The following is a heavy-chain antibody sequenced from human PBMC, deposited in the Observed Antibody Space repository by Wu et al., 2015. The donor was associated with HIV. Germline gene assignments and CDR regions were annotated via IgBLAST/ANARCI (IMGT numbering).Heavy chain of an antibody. CDR3: ARERYGAVSGLSMDV. J-gene: IGHJ6*03. Sequence: QVQMEQSGAEVKKPGSSVKVSCKASGGTFSNYVFSWVRQAPGQGLEWMGWISPYNGDTKYAQKFQGRVTMTRDTSTTTVSLSLSNLKYEDTAIYYCARERYGAVSGLSMDVWGRGTTVIVSS. V-gene: IGHV1-69*04. CDR1: GGTFSNYV. CDR2: ISPYNGDT. D-gene: IGHD3-16*01.